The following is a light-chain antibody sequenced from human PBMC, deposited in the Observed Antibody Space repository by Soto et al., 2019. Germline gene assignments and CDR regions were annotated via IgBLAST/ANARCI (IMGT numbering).Light chain of an antibody. CDR1: QSVNSW. CDR3: QQYNTYAT. V-gene: IGKV1-5*03. CDR2: TAP. Sequence: DIQLTQSPSTLCASIVDRVSITCRASQSVNSWLAWYQQKPGKAPKLLIYTAPILESGVSSRFSGSGSGTEFTLTIGGLQADDFATYFCQQYNTYATFGQGTRLEIK. J-gene: IGKJ5*01.